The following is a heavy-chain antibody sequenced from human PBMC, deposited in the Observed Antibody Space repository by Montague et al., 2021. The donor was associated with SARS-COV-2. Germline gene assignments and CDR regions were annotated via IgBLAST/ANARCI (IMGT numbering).Heavy chain of an antibody. D-gene: IGHD2-15*01. CDR2: IYYSGST. V-gene: IGHV4-39*01. CDR1: GGSISSSSYY. CDR3: ARLEAGDCSGGSCYSSWFDP. J-gene: IGHJ5*02. Sequence: SETLSLTCTVSGGSISSSSYYWGWIRQPPGKGLEWIGSIYYSGSTYYNPSLKSRVTISVDTSKNQFSLKLSSVTAADTAVYYCARLEAGDCSGGSCYSSWFDPWGQGILVTVSS.